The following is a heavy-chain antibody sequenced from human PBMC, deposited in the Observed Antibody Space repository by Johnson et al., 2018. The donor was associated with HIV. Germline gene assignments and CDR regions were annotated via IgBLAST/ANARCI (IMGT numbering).Heavy chain of an antibody. CDR2: IRNDGSST. Sequence: VQLVESGGGLVQPGGSLRLSCAASGFDFSSSWMHWVRQAPGKGLVWVSRIRNDGSSTSYADSVKGRFTISRDNSKNTLYLQMNSLRAEDTAVYYCAREATYYDYVWGSYAFDIWGQGTMVTVSS. D-gene: IGHD3-16*01. CDR1: GFDFSSSW. CDR3: AREATYYDYVWGSYAFDI. J-gene: IGHJ3*02. V-gene: IGHV3-74*01.